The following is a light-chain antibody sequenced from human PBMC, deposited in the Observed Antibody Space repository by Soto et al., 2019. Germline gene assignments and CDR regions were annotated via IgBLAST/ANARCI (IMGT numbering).Light chain of an antibody. CDR3: QSYDRNLRGWV. Sequence: QSALTQPPSASGSPGQSVTISCTGTKNDIGVYDFVSWYQHHPGKAPRLIIYEVVQRPSGVPDRFSGSKSGNTASLTVSGLQAEDEADYYCQSYDRNLRGWVFGGGTKLTVL. CDR1: KNDIGVYDF. V-gene: IGLV2-8*01. CDR2: EVV. J-gene: IGLJ3*02.